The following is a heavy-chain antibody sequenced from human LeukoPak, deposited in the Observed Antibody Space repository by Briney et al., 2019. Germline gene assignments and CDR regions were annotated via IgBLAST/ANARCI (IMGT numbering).Heavy chain of an antibody. CDR1: GFTFDDYA. Sequence: SGGSLRLSCAASGFTFDDYAMHWVRQAPGKGLEWVSGISWNSGSIGYADSVKGRFTISRDNAKSSLYLQMNSLRAEDTALYYCAKDRAYKLGMSFPFDYWGQGTLVTVSS. J-gene: IGHJ4*02. CDR2: ISWNSGSI. D-gene: IGHD7-27*01. CDR3: AKDRAYKLGMSFPFDY. V-gene: IGHV3-9*01.